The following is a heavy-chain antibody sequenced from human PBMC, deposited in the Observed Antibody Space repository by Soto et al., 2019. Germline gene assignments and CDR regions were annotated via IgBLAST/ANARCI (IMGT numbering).Heavy chain of an antibody. J-gene: IGHJ5*02. D-gene: IGHD2-15*01. V-gene: IGHV3-7*01. CDR3: ARDIVVVVAAPYNCFDL. Sequence: EVQLVESGGGLVQPGGSLRLSCAASGFTFSSYWMSWVGQDPGKGLEWVANIKQVGSEKYYVDSVKGRFTISRDNAKNSLYLQMKSLRADDTAVYYCARDIVVVVAAPYNCFDLWGQGTLVTVSS. CDR2: IKQVGSEK. CDR1: GFTFSSYW.